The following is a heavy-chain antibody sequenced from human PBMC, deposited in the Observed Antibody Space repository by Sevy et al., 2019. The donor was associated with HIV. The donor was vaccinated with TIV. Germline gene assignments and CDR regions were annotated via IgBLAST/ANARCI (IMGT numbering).Heavy chain of an antibody. CDR2: IKQDGSEK. CDR3: ACLGGCDAFDI. CDR1: GFTFSSYW. V-gene: IGHV3-7*01. D-gene: IGHD3-16*01. J-gene: IGHJ3*02. Sequence: GGYLRLSCAASGFTFSSYWMSWVRQAPGKGLEWVANIKQDGSEKYNVDSVKGRFTISRDNAKNSLYLQMNSLRAEDTAVHYCACLGGCDAFDIWGQGTMVTVSS.